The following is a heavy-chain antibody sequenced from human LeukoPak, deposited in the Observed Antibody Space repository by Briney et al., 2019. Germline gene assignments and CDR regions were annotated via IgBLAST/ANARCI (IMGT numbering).Heavy chain of an antibody. CDR1: GFTFSSYE. J-gene: IGHJ3*02. V-gene: IGHV3-48*03. D-gene: IGHD3-22*01. CDR3: ARGDYYDCSGWAFDI. CDR2: ISSSGSTI. Sequence: GSLRLSCAASGFTFSSYEMNWVLQAPGKGLEWVSYISSSGSTIYYADSVKGRFTISRDNAKNSLYLQMNSLRAEDTAVYYCARGDYYDCSGWAFDIWGQGTMVTDSS.